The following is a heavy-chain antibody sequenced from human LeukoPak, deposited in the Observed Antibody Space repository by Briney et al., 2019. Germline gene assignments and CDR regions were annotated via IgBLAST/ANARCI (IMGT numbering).Heavy chain of an antibody. CDR1: GGSFSGYY. Sequence: PSETLSLTCAVYGGSFSGYYWSWIRQPPGKGLEWIGEINHSGSTNYNPSLKSRVTISVDTSKNQFSLKLSSVTAADTAVYYCARLWEEYQLLYYYYYMDVWGKGTTVTVSS. CDR3: ARLWEEYQLLYYYYYMDV. D-gene: IGHD2-2*02. CDR2: INHSGST. J-gene: IGHJ6*03. V-gene: IGHV4-34*01.